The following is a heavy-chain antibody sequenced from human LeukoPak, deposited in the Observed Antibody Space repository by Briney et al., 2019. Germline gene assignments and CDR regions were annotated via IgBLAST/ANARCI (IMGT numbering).Heavy chain of an antibody. D-gene: IGHD3-10*01. CDR2: IIPIFGTA. Sequence: GASVKVSCKASGGTFSSYAISWVRQAPGQGLEWMGGIIPIFGTANYAQKFQGRVTITADESTSTAYMDLSSLRFEDTAVYYCARGMNRGVIITSEIYFDYWGQGTLVTVSS. J-gene: IGHJ4*02. V-gene: IGHV1-69*13. CDR3: ARGMNRGVIITSEIYFDY. CDR1: GGTFSSYA.